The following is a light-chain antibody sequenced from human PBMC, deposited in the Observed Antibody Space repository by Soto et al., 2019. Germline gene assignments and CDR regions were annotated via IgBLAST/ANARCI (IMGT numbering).Light chain of an antibody. CDR3: QQRSNWPHT. V-gene: IGKV3-11*01. J-gene: IGKJ2*01. CDR1: QRVSSY. Sequence: EIVLTQSPATLSLSPGERATLSCMASQRVSSYLAWYQQQPGQPPRLLIYDASNRATGIPARFCGSGSGTDFTITISILEPADFAVYYCQQRSNWPHTFGQGTQLAIK. CDR2: DAS.